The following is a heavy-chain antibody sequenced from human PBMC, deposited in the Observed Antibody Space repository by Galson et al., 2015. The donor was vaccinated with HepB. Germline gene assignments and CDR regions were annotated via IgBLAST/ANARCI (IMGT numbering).Heavy chain of an antibody. D-gene: IGHD6-19*01. CDR1: GFSFSTSAVG. CDR3: ARIIAVAGSYHYYGMDV. CDR2: IYWDGDK. J-gene: IGHJ6*02. V-gene: IGHV2-5*02. Sequence: PALVKPTQTLTVTCTFSGFSFSTSAVGVGWIRQPPGKALEWLAVIYWDGDKRYSPSLKSRLTITKDSAKNQVVLTMTNMDPVDTATYYCARIIAVAGSYHYYGMDVWGQGTTVTVSS.